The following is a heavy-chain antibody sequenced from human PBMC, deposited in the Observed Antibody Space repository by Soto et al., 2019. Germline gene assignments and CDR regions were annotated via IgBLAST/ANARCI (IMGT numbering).Heavy chain of an antibody. CDR3: ARGEGYIVATSSYYYYGMDV. CDR2: IIPIFGTA. Sequence: QVQLVQSGAEVKKPGSSVKVSCKASGGTFSSYAISWVRQAPGQGLEWMGGIIPIFGTANYAQKFQGRVTITADESTSTAYMELSSLRSEDTAVYYCARGEGYIVATSSYYYYGMDVWGQGTTVTVSS. V-gene: IGHV1-69*01. CDR1: GGTFSSYA. D-gene: IGHD5-12*01. J-gene: IGHJ6*02.